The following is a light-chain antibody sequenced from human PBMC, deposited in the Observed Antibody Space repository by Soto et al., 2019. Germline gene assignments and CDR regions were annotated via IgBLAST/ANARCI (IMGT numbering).Light chain of an antibody. J-gene: IGKJ3*01. V-gene: IGKV1-27*01. CDR3: QRYDSAPRT. CDR2: AAS. CDR1: QGISNY. Sequence: DVQMTQSPSSLSASVGDRVTITCRASQGISNYLAWYQQKSGKVPKLLIYAASTLQSGVPSRFSGSGSGSDFALTISSLQPEDVATYYWQRYDSAPRTFGPGTKVDIK.